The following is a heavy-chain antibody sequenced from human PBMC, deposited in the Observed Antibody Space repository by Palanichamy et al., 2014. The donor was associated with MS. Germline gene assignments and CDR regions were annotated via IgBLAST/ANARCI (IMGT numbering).Heavy chain of an antibody. CDR1: GFTLSNYP. J-gene: IGHJ5*02. D-gene: IGHD3-10*01. Sequence: EVQLLESGGGLVHPGGSLRLSCAVSGFTLSNYPMSWVRQAPGKGLEWVSGFTTNSDNTYYADSVKGRFTISRDNSKNTLSLQMNSLRAEDTAVYYCAKTGTWGQGTLVTVSS. V-gene: IGHV3-23*01. CDR2: FTTNSDNT. CDR3: AKTGT.